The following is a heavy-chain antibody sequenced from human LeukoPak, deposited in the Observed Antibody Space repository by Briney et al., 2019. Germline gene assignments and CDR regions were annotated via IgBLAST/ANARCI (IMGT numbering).Heavy chain of an antibody. CDR3: ARTVVTLGWYFDL. J-gene: IGHJ2*01. D-gene: IGHD4-23*01. CDR1: GGSISSYS. V-gene: IGHV4-4*07. Sequence: PSETLSLTCSVSGGSISSYSWNWIRQPAGKGLEWIGRFYTSGTTNYNPSLKSRVTMSIDTSKNQVSLKMRSVTAADTAAYYCARTVVTLGWYFDLWGRGTLVSVSS. CDR2: FYTSGTT.